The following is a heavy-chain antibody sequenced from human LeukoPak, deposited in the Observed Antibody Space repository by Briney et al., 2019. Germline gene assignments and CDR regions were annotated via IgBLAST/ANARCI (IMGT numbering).Heavy chain of an antibody. CDR2: IRYDGSNK. CDR1: GFTFSSYG. CDR3: AKGFFSSERDGIDP. J-gene: IGHJ5*02. D-gene: IGHD5-24*01. V-gene: IGHV3-30*02. Sequence: GGSLRLSCAASGFTFSSYGMHWVRQAPGKGLEWVAFIRYDGSNKYYADSVKGRFTISRDNSKNTLYLQMNSLRAEDTAVYYCAKGFFSSERDGIDPWGQGTLVTVSS.